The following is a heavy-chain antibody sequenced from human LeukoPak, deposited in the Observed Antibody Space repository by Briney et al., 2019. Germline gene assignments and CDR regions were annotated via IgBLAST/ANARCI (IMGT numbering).Heavy chain of an antibody. CDR1: GFTFSSYA. CDR3: ARGFPDYYYYGMDV. Sequence: QSGGSLRLSCAASGFTFSSYAMHWVCQAPGKGLEWVSVIYSGGSTYYADSVKGRFTISRDNSKNTLYLQMNSLRAEDTAVYYCARGFPDYYYYGMDVWGQGTTVTVSS. CDR2: IYSGGST. J-gene: IGHJ6*02. V-gene: IGHV3-53*01.